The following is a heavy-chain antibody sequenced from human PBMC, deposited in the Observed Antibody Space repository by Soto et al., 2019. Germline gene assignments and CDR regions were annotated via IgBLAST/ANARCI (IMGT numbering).Heavy chain of an antibody. CDR3: SLSDRYYGMDV. Sequence: PGGSLRLSCAASGFTFSSYAMSWVRQAPGKGLEWVSSISTSGGSTYYADSVKGRFTISRDNSNNTLYLQMNSLRAEDTAVYYCSLSDRYYGMDVWGLGTTVIVSS. CDR1: GFTFSSYA. CDR2: ISTSGGST. J-gene: IGHJ6*02. V-gene: IGHV3-23*01.